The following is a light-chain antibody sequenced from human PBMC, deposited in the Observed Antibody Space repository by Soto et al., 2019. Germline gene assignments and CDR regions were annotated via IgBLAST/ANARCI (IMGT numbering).Light chain of an antibody. J-gene: IGKJ1*01. CDR2: GIS. CDR3: EQYGSSPRT. Sequence: VLTLSAGTLSLYKGERATLSCRDSQSVSSNYFAWYQQKPGQAPRLLIYGISSRATGIPDRFSGSGSGTDFSLTISRLEPEDFAVYYCEQYGSSPRTFGQGTKVDI. CDR1: QSVSSNY. V-gene: IGKV3-20*01.